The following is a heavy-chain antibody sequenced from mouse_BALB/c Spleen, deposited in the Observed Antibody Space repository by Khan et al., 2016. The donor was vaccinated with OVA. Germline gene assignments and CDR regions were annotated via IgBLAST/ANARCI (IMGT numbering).Heavy chain of an antibody. J-gene: IGHJ2*01. CDR1: GYTFSTYW. Sequence: VKLQESGAELAKPGASVKMSCKASGYTFSTYWIHWVKQRPGQGLEWIGYINPSSGYTYYTQRFNDKATLTADKSSSTAYMQLSSLTSEDSAVYYCARDRIDYWGQGTTLTVSS. V-gene: IGHV1-7*01. CDR2: INPSSGYT. CDR3: ARDRIDY.